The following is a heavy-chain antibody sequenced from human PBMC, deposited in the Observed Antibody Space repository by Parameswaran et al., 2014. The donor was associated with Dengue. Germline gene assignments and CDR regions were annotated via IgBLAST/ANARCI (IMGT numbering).Heavy chain of an antibody. D-gene: IGHD3-3*01. CDR3: ARSNFWSGYYGSGAFDI. Sequence: WVRQAPGQGLEWMGWINTNTGNPTYAQGFTGRFVFSLDTSVSTAYLQISSLKAEDTAVYYCARSNFWSGYYGSGAFDIWGQGTMVTVSS. CDR2: INTNTGNP. V-gene: IGHV7-4-1*02. J-gene: IGHJ3*02.